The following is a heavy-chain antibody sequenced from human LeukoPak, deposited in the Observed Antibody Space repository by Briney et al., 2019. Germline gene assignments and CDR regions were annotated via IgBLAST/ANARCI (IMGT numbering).Heavy chain of an antibody. CDR2: IYTSGST. V-gene: IGHV4-61*02. D-gene: IGHD3-10*01. CDR3: ARWGEVYWYFDL. J-gene: IGHJ2*01. CDR1: GGSISTGSYY. Sequence: KPSETLSLTCTVSGGSISTGSYYWSRIRQPAGKGLEWIGRIYTSGSTNYNPSLKGRVTISVDTSKNQFSLKLSSVTAADTALYYCARWGEVYWYFDLWGRGTLVTVSS.